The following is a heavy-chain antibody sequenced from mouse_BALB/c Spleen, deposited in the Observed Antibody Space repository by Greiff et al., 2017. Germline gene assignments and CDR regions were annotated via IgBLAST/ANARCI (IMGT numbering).Heavy chain of an antibody. CDR1: GFSLSRYS. Sequence: VQGVESGPGLVAPSQSLSITCTVSGFSLSRYSVHWVRQPPGKGLEWLGMIWGGGSTDYNSALKSRLSISKDNSKSQVFLKMNSLQTDDTAMYYCARVTTVVERGFAYWGQGTLVTVSA. D-gene: IGHD1-1*01. V-gene: IGHV2-6-4*01. J-gene: IGHJ3*01. CDR2: IWGGGST. CDR3: ARVTTVVERGFAY.